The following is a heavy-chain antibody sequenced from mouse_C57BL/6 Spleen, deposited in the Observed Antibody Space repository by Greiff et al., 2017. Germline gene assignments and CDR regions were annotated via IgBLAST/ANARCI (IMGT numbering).Heavy chain of an antibody. CDR3: ARHGGLRPYYAMDY. CDR1: GFSLTSYG. Sequence: VQLVESGPGLVAPSQSLSITCTVSGFSLTSYGVHWVRQPPGKGLEWLVVIWSDGSTTYNSALKSRLSISKDTTKSQVFLKMNRLQTDDTAMYDCARHGGLRPYYAMDYWGQGTSVTVSS. CDR2: IWSDGST. J-gene: IGHJ4*01. D-gene: IGHD2-4*01. V-gene: IGHV2-6-1*01.